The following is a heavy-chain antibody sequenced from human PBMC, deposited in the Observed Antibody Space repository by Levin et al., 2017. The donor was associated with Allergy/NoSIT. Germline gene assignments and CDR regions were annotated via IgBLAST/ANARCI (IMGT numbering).Heavy chain of an antibody. CDR3: AKADSSSLFDY. Sequence: GGSLRLSCAASGFTFSSYDMHWVRQAPGKGLEWVAVISYDGSNKYYADSVKGRFTISRDNSKNTLYLQMNSLRAEDTAVYYCAKADSSSLFDYWGQGTLVTVSS. V-gene: IGHV3-30*18. CDR1: GFTFSSYD. CDR2: ISYDGSNK. D-gene: IGHD6-13*01. J-gene: IGHJ4*02.